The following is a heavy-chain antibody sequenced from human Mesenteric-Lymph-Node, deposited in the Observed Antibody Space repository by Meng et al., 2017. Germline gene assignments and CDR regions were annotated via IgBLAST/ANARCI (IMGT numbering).Heavy chain of an antibody. D-gene: IGHD5-24*01. CDR3: ARAAAYNLDN. CDR2: IFPSGRT. J-gene: IGHJ4*02. Sequence: QVALPEAGPGPVTPSGTLSLARAFTGGDTCSGNWLSSARPPPGKGLGWIGEIFPSGRTNYNPSLKSRFTMSVDQSKNQFALNLISVTAADTAVYYCARAAAYNLDNWGQGTLVTVSS. CDR1: GGDTCSGNW. V-gene: IGHV4-4*02.